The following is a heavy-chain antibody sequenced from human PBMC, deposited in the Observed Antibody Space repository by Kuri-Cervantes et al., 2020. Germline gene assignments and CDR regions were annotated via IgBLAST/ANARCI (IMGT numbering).Heavy chain of an antibody. CDR2: ISGSSSTI. Sequence: GESLKISCTASGFPFSISGMNWVRQAPGKGLEWVSYISGSSSTIYYADSVKGRFTISRDNAKNTLYLQMNSLRAEDTALYYCARGGNRYANYWGQGTLITVSS. CDR3: ARGGNRYANY. D-gene: IGHD5-18*01. J-gene: IGHJ4*02. V-gene: IGHV3-48*04. CDR1: GFPFSISG.